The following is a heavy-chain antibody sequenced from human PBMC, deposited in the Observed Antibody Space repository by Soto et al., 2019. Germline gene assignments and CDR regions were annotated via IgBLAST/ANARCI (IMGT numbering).Heavy chain of an antibody. Sequence: SETLSLTCTVSGGSISSGGYYWSRIRQHPGKGLEWIGYIYYSGSTYYNPSLKSRVTISVDTSKNQFSLKLSSVTAADTAVYYCERGPSSIAARGRRDYWGQGTLVTVSS. J-gene: IGHJ4*02. V-gene: IGHV4-31*03. CDR2: IYYSGST. CDR1: GGSISSGGYY. CDR3: ERGPSSIAARGRRDY. D-gene: IGHD6-6*01.